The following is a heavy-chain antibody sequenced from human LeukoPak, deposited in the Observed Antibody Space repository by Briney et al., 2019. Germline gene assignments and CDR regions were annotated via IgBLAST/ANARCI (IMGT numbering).Heavy chain of an antibody. Sequence: PSGTLSLTCAVSGGSFTTNNWWGWVRQPPGKGLEWIGEIYHTGSTYYSPSLKSRVTTSVDTSKNQFSLKLSSVTAADTAVYYCAREKDYYESSGYSYYFDYWGQGTLVTVSS. CDR3: AREKDYYESSGYSYYFDY. V-gene: IGHV4-4*02. CDR1: GGSFTTNNW. D-gene: IGHD3-22*01. J-gene: IGHJ4*02. CDR2: IYHTGST.